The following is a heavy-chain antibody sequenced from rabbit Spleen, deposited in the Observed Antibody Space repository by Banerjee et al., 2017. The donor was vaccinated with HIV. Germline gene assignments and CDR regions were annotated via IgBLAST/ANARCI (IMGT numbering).Heavy chain of an antibody. V-gene: IGHV1S40*01. CDR2: IYTGNGKT. D-gene: IGHD8-1*01. CDR3: ARDAGTGDYIDVYFSL. Sequence: QQLVESGGGLVKPGASLTLTCKAFGVSFSSSYDMCWVRQAPGKGLEWIGCIYTGNGKTYYASWAKGRFTISKSSSTTVTLQMTSLTAADTATYFCARDAGTGDYIDVYFSLWGPGTLVTVS. J-gene: IGHJ4*01. CDR1: GVSFSSSYD.